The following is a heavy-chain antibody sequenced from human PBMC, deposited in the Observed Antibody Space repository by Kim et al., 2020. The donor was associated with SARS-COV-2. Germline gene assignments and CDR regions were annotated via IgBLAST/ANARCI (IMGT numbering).Heavy chain of an antibody. CDR1: GGSISSGSYY. V-gene: IGHV4-61*02. CDR3: ARAAYSYCYV. CDR2: IYTSGST. Sequence: SETLSLTCTVSGGSISSGSYYWSWIRQPAGKGLEWIGRIYTSGSTNYNPSLKSRVTISVDTSKNQFSLKLSSVTAADTAVYYCARAAYSYCYVWGQGTLVTVSS. J-gene: IGHJ4*02. D-gene: IGHD5-18*01.